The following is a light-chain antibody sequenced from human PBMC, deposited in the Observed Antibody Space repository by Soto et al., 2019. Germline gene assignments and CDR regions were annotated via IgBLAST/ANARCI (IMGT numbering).Light chain of an antibody. CDR1: QSVSSRY. Sequence: VFTQSPATLSLSPGESVTLSCRASQSVSSRYLAWYQQKSGQAPRLLIFGASIRATGLPARFSGSGSGTDFTLTISSLQSEDFAVDYCQQYDNWPSVGPGTKVEI. CDR3: QQYDNWPS. V-gene: IGKV3D-7*01. J-gene: IGKJ3*01. CDR2: GAS.